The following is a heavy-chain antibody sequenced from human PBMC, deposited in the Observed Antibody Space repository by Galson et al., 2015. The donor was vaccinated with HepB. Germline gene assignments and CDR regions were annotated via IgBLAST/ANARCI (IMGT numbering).Heavy chain of an antibody. V-gene: IGHV3-23*01. D-gene: IGHD2-2*01. CDR2: ISGSGGST. Sequence: SLRLSCAASGFTFSSYAMSWARQAPGKGLEWVPAISGSGGSTYYADSVKGRFTISRDNSKNTLYLQMNSLRAEDTAVYYCAKEFTGYCSSTSCPYFDYWGQGTLVTVSS. CDR3: AKEFTGYCSSTSCPYFDY. CDR1: GFTFSSYA. J-gene: IGHJ4*02.